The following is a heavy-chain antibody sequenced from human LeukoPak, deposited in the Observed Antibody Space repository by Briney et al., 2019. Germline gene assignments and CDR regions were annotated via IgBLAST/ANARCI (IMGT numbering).Heavy chain of an antibody. D-gene: IGHD5-24*01. J-gene: IGHJ4*02. Sequence: PGGSLRLSCGVYGGSFSGYYWSWIRQPPGKGLEWIGEINPRGSTNYNPSLKSRVTLSADTSKNQFSLTLNSVTAADTAVYYCARRRLRYYFDYWGQGTLITVSS. CDR1: GGSFSGYY. V-gene: IGHV4-34*01. CDR2: INPRGST. CDR3: ARRRLRYYFDY.